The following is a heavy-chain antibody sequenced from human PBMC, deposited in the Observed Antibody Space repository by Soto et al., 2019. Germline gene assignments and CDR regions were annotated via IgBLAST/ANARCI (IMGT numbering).Heavy chain of an antibody. CDR2: FDPEDGET. V-gene: IGHV1-24*01. Sequence: ASVKVSCKVSGYTLTELSMHWVRQAPVKGLEWMGGFDPEDGETIYAQKFQGRVTMTEDTSTDTAYMELSSLRSEDTAVYYCAAQITMIVVPDAFNIWGQGTMVTVSS. D-gene: IGHD3-22*01. J-gene: IGHJ3*02. CDR3: AAQITMIVVPDAFNI. CDR1: GYTLTELS.